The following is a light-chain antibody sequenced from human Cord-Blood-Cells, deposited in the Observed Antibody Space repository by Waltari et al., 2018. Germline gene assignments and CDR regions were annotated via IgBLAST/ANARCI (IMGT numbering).Light chain of an antibody. CDR3: QQRSNWPPIT. CDR2: DAS. Sequence: EIVLTQSPATLSLSPGDRATLSCRASQSVSSYLAWYQPKTGQAPRLLIYDASNRATGIPARFSGSGSGTDFTLTISSLEPEDFAVYYCQQRSNWPPITFGQGTRLEIK. CDR1: QSVSSY. J-gene: IGKJ5*01. V-gene: IGKV3-11*01.